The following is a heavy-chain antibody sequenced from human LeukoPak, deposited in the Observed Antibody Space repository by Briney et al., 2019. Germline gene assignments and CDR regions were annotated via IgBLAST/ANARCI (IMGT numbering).Heavy chain of an antibody. CDR1: GYTFTSYD. V-gene: IGHV1-8*03. CDR3: AKAGGYYYDSSGYYYDY. Sequence: GASVKVSCKASGYTFTSYDINWVRQATGQGLEWMGWMNPNNGNTGYAQKFQGRVTITRNTSISTAYMELSSLRAEDTAVYYCAKAGGYYYDSSGYYYDYWGQGTLVTVSS. CDR2: MNPNNGNT. D-gene: IGHD3-22*01. J-gene: IGHJ4*02.